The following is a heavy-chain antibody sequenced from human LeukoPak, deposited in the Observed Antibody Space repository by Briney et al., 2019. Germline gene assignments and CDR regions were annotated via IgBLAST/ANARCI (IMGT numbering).Heavy chain of an antibody. J-gene: IGHJ3*02. V-gene: IGHV3-23*01. CDR1: GFTFSSYA. D-gene: IGHD4-17*01. Sequence: PGGSLRLSCAASGFTFSSYAMSWVRQAPGKGLEWVSAISGSGGSTYYADSVKGRFIISRDNSKNTLYLQMNSLRAEDTAVYYCAKDLGRDYGDYIAAFDIWGQGTMVTVSS. CDR3: AKDLGRDYGDYIAAFDI. CDR2: ISGSGGST.